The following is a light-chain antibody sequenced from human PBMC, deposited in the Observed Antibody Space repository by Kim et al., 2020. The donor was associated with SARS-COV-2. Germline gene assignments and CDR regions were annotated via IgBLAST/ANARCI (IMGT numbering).Light chain of an antibody. CDR1: SSSIGAGYD. CDR2: DNN. V-gene: IGLV1-40*03. CDR3: QSYDNDLSAWV. J-gene: IGLJ3*02. Sequence: QSALTQPPSVSGAPGQRVTISCTGSSSSIGAGYDVHWYQQLPGAVPKLLISDNNHRPSGVPDRFSGSKSGASASLAITGLQADDEADYYCQSYDNDLSAWVFGGGTQLTVL.